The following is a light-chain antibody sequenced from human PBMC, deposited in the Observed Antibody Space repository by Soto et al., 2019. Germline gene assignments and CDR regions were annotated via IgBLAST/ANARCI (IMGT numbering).Light chain of an antibody. CDR3: QQYHNWPQGA. CDR1: QNIRSN. J-gene: IGKJ4*01. CDR2: AAS. Sequence: EIVMTQSPATLSVSPGERATLSCRASQNIRSNLAWYQHKPGQVPRLLIFAASTGATGVPARFSGSGSGTEFTLTISSLQSEDFAVYYCQQYHNWPQGAFGGGTKVEI. V-gene: IGKV3-15*01.